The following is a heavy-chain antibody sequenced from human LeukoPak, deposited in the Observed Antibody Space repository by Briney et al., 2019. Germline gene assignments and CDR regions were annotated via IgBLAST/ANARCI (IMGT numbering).Heavy chain of an antibody. J-gene: IGHJ4*02. D-gene: IGHD3-16*01. Sequence: GESLKISCKGSGYSFTSYWIGWVRQAPGKGLEWVSSISRTSEYIHYADSVRGRFAISRDNAKNSVYLQMSSLRAEDTAVYFCAGGGDFDYWGQGILVTVSA. CDR2: ISRTSEYI. CDR3: AGGGDFDY. CDR1: GYSFTSYW. V-gene: IGHV3-21*01.